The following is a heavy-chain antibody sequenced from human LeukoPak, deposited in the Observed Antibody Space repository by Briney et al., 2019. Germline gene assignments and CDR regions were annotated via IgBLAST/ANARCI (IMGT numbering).Heavy chain of an antibody. Sequence: GGSLRLSCAASGFTFSSYEMNWVRQAPGKGLGWVSYISSSGSTIYYADSVKGRFTISRDNAKNSLYLQMNSLRAEDTAVYYCARVGYSGSPYYWGQGTLVTVSS. CDR3: ARVGYSGSPYY. J-gene: IGHJ4*02. CDR1: GFTFSSYE. D-gene: IGHD1-26*01. V-gene: IGHV3-48*03. CDR2: ISSSGSTI.